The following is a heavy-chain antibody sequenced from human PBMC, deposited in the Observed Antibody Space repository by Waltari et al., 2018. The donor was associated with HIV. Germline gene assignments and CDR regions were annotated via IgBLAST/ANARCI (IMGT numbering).Heavy chain of an antibody. CDR2: IYWDDDK. D-gene: IGHD5-12*01. V-gene: IGHV2-5*02. CDR1: GFSLSTSGVG. CDR3: AHSGYSGYDSYYFDY. J-gene: IGHJ4*02. Sequence: QITLKESGPTLVKPTQTLTLTSTFSGFSLSTSGVGVGWIRQPPGKAMEWLALIYWDDDKRYSPSLKSRLTITKDTPKNQVVLTMTNMDPVDTATYYCAHSGYSGYDSYYFDYWGQGTLVTVSS.